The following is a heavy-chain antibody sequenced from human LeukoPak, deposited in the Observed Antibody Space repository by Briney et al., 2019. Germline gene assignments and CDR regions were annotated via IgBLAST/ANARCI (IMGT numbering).Heavy chain of an antibody. CDR3: AKEIDTLGTNAFDI. CDR2: INEDGGKT. CDR1: GFTFSSYS. D-gene: IGHD2-15*01. V-gene: IGHV3-43*02. J-gene: IGHJ3*02. Sequence: GRSLRLSCAASGFTFSSYSMNWVRQAPGKGLEWVSLINEDGGKTFYADSVRGRFTISRDNSKNSLYLQMNSLRTEDTALYYCAKEIDTLGTNAFDIWGQGTIVTVSS.